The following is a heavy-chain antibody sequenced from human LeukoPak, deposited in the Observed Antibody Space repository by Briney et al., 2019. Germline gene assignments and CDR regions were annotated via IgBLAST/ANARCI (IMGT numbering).Heavy chain of an antibody. CDR1: GDSISSYY. CDR2: IYHSGST. J-gene: IGHJ6*03. V-gene: IGHV4-59*12. D-gene: IGHD6-19*01. CDR3: ARDGYSSGSRYYYYMDV. Sequence: PSETLSLTCTVSGDSISSYYWSWIRQPPGKGLEWIGYIYHSGSTYYNPSLQSRVTISVDTSKNQFSLKLSSVTAADTAVYYCARDGYSSGSRYYYYMDVWGKGTTVTVSS.